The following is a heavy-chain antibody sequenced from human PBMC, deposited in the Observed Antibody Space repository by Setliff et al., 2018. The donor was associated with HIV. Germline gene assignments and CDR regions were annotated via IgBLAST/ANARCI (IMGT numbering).Heavy chain of an antibody. Sequence: ASVKVSCKAFGYTFTAYYIHWVRQAPGQGLEWMGWINPDSGGTKYAQRFQGRVTMTRDTSINTAYMELSRLISDDTALYFCARESLMITFGGGSWFDPWGQGTLVTVSS. J-gene: IGHJ5*02. CDR3: ARESLMITFGGGSWFDP. D-gene: IGHD3-16*01. CDR1: GYTFTAYY. V-gene: IGHV1-2*02. CDR2: INPDSGGT.